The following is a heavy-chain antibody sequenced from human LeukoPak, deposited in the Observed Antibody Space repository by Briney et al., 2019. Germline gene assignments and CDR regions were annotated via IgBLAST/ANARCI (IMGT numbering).Heavy chain of an antibody. CDR2: ISSSSSYT. CDR3: ARAVIVGATRGHFDY. D-gene: IGHD1-26*01. V-gene: IGHV3-11*05. J-gene: IGHJ4*02. CDR1: GFTFSSYQ. Sequence: EGSLRLSCTASGFTFSSYQMIWVRQAPGKGLEWVSYISSSSSYTNYADSVKGRFTISRDNAKNSLYLQMNSLRAEDTAVYYCARAVIVGATRGHFDYWGQGTLVTVSS.